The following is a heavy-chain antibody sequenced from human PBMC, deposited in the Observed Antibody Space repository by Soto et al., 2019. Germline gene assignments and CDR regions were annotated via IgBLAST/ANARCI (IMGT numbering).Heavy chain of an antibody. CDR1: GGSISSGDYY. Sequence: QVQLQESGPGLVKPSQTLSLTCTVSGGSISSGDYYWSWIRQPPGKGREWIGYIHYGGSTYYNPSLKSRVTMSVDTSKNESSLKVSSVTAADTAVSYCGRRGGRVTEFYFVFCGQGTLGTVAS. CDR2: IHYGGST. J-gene: IGHJ4*02. V-gene: IGHV4-30-4*01. CDR3: GRRGGRVTEFYFVF. D-gene: IGHD3-10*01.